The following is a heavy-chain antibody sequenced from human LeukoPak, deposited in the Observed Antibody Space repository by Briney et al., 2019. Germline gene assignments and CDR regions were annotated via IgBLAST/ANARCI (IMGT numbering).Heavy chain of an antibody. CDR3: ARGTRRMDV. V-gene: IGHV4-34*01. CDR1: GGSFSGYY. CDR2: INHSGST. Sequence: PSETLSLTCAVYGGSFSGYYWSWIRQPPGKGLEWIGEINHSGSTNYNPSLKSRVTISVDKSKNQFSLKLSSVTAADTAVYYCARGTRRMDVWGQGTTVTVSS. D-gene: IGHD1/OR15-1a*01. J-gene: IGHJ6*02.